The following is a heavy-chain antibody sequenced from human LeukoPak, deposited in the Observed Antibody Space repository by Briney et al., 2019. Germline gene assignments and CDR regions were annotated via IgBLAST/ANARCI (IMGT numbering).Heavy chain of an antibody. CDR3: ARETYYYDSSGYYPYYYYGMDV. J-gene: IGHJ6*02. CDR2: IYYSGST. D-gene: IGHD3-22*01. V-gene: IGHV4-59*01. CDR1: GGSISSYY. Sequence: SETLSLTCTVSGGSISSYYWSWIRQPPGKGLEWTGYIYYSGSTNYNPSLKSRVTISVDTSKNQSSLKLSSVTAADTAVYYCARETYYYDSSGYYPYYYYGMDVWGQGTTVTVSS.